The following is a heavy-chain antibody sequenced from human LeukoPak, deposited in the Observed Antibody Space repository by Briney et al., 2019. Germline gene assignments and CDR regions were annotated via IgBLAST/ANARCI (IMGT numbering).Heavy chain of an antibody. J-gene: IGHJ4*02. CDR3: ARNNYYARDY. Sequence: GGSLRLSCAASGFTFSSYWMSWVRQAPGKGLEWVANVVQDGSDRYYVDSVKGRFTISRDNAKNSLYLQMNSLRAEDTAVYYCARNNYYARDYWGQGTLVTVSS. CDR1: GFTFSSYW. D-gene: IGHD1-26*01. CDR2: VVQDGSDR. V-gene: IGHV3-7*01.